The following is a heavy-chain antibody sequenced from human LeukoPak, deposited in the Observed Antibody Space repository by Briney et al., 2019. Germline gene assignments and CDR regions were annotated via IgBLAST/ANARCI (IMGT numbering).Heavy chain of an antibody. CDR1: GFTFRSFA. Sequence: GGSLRLSCEASGFTFRSFAMSWVRQAPGKGLEWVSAISGSGGSTYYADSVKGRFTISRDNSKNTLYLQMNSLRAEDTAVYYCAKGAYYYDSSGNYYVSGGPDPYYFDYWGQGTLVTVSS. D-gene: IGHD3-22*01. CDR3: AKGAYYYDSSGNYYVSGGPDPYYFDY. J-gene: IGHJ4*02. V-gene: IGHV3-23*01. CDR2: ISGSGGST.